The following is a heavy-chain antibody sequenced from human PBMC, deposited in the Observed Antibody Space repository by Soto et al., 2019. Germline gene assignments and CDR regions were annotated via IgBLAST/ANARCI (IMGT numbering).Heavy chain of an antibody. D-gene: IGHD3-3*01. CDR1: DGSIIGFC. J-gene: IGHJ6*02. CDR2: IYYSGST. CDR3: AREVYDFWSNCYYGMDV. Sequence: SEAQSHRYTVADGSIIGFCGSWIRKRPAKGLEWIGSIYYSGSTYYNPSLKSRVTISVDTSKNQFSLKLSSVTAADTAVYYCAREVYDFWSNCYYGMDVWGQGTTVTVSS. V-gene: IGHV4-59*05.